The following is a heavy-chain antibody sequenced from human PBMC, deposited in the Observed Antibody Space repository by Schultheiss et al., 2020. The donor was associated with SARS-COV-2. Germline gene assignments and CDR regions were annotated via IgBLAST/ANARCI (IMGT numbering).Heavy chain of an antibody. Sequence: GGSLRLSCAASGFTFSSYAMSWVRQAPGKGLEWVSRINSDGSSTSYADSVKGRFTISRDNAKNTLYLQMNSLRAEDTAVYYCARGFGSHPIDYWGQGTLVTVSS. J-gene: IGHJ4*02. CDR2: INSDGSST. CDR1: GFTFSSYA. V-gene: IGHV3-74*01. D-gene: IGHD1-26*01. CDR3: ARGFGSHPIDY.